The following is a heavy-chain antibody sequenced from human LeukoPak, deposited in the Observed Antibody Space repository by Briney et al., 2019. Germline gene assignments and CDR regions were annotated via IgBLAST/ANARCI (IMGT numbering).Heavy chain of an antibody. V-gene: IGHV3-7*01. Sequence: GGSLRLSCVASGFTFSNYWMSWVRQAPGKGLEWVANIKEDGSEKYYVDSVKGRFTISRDNSKNTLYLQMNSVRAEDTAVHYCARQPLDHDYGDPFDYWGQGTLVTVSS. D-gene: IGHD4-17*01. J-gene: IGHJ4*02. CDR3: ARQPLDHDYGDPFDY. CDR2: IKEDGSEK. CDR1: GFTFSNYW.